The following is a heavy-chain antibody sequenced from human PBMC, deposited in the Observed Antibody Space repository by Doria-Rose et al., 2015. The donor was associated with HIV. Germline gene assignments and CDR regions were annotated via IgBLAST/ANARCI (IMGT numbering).Heavy chain of an antibody. J-gene: IGHJ4*02. V-gene: IGHV4-61*02. CDR1: GGSISSGSYY. CDR3: ARERFSSGSYHVPYFDY. Sequence: VQLQESGPGLVKPSQTLSLTCTVSGGSISSGSYYWSWIRQPAGKGLEWIGRIYTSGRTNYKPSLKSRITISIDTSKNQFSLKLSSVTAADTAVYYCARERFSSGSYHVPYFDYWGQGTLVTVSS. CDR2: IYTSGRT. D-gene: IGHD6-19*01.